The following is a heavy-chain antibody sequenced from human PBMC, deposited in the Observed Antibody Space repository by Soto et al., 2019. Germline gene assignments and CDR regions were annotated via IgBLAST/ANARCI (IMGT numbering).Heavy chain of an antibody. V-gene: IGHV3-30*03. D-gene: IGHD5-18*01. J-gene: IGHJ3*02. CDR1: GFTFSSYG. CDR3: GDVRWRGILLLGAFDI. CDR2: ISYDGSNK. Sequence: QVQLVESGGGVVQPGRSLRLSCAASGFTFSSYGMHWVRQAPGKGLEWVAVISYDGSNKYYADSVKGRFTISRDNSKNPLDLEMNGLRAEDTVLYYCGDVRWRGILLLGAFDIWGQGTMVTVSS.